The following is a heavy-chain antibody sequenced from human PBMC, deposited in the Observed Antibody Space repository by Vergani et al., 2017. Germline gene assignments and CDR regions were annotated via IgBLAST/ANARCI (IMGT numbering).Heavy chain of an antibody. CDR1: GFTFTAHG. V-gene: IGHV3-23*01. J-gene: IGHJ3*02. CDR3: AKGGSYYYDXSGPYERRFDAFDI. D-gene: IGHD3-22*01. CDR2: ISGQNFRT. Sequence: EVQLLESGGGSAQPGESLRLSCVASGFTFTAHGLNWVRQAPGKGLEWVSGISGQNFRTHYADSVKGRFTISRDDSKNTVYLQINSLRAEDTAFYYCAKGGSYYYDXSGPYERRFDAFDIWGQGTMVTVSS.